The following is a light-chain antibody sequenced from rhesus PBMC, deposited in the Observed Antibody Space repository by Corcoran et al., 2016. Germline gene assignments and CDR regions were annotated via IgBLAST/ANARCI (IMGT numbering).Light chain of an antibody. CDR2: EAS. J-gene: IGKJ1*01. V-gene: IGKV1-25*01. CDR1: QGITND. CDR3: QRYYSTPWT. Sequence: DIQMTLSPSSLSASVGDRVTITCRASQGITNDLAWYQQKPGETPKLLIYEASSLQRWIPSRFSGSGSGTDFTLTISRLQSEDFATYYCQRYYSTPWTFGQGTKVEIK.